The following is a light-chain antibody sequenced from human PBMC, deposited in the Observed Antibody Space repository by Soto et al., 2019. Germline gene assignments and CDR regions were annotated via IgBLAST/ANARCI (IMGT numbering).Light chain of an antibody. Sequence: EIEMTQSPSTLSASAGDRATLSCRASQAVSNNLAWYQQKPGKAPSLLMSDASTWATGIPVSFSGSGSGTEFTLTISSLQSEDFAIYYCQKYNNFYTFGRGTKLEI. CDR3: QKYNNFYT. J-gene: IGKJ2*01. V-gene: IGKV3-15*01. CDR2: DAS. CDR1: QAVSNN.